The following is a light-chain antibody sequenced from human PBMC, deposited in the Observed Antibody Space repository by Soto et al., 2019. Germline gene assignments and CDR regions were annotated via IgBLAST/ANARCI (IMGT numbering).Light chain of an antibody. CDR2: GAS. CDR3: QQYKDWPMYT. CDR1: QSVSSN. Sequence: VMTQSPATLSVSPGERATLSCRASQSVSSNLAWYQPQPGQAPRLLIYGASTRATAIPARFSGSGFGTAFTLTISSLQSEDSAFYNCQQYKDWPMYTFGQGTKLEIK. V-gene: IGKV3-15*01. J-gene: IGKJ2*01.